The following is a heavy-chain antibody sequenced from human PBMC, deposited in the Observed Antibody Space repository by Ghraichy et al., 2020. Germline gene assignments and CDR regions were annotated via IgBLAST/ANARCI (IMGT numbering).Heavy chain of an antibody. CDR1: GFTFSGYW. CDR2: INTDGSTT. J-gene: IGHJ4*02. D-gene: IGHD6-19*01. V-gene: IGHV3-74*01. Sequence: GGSLRLSCAASGFTFSGYWMHWVRQAPGKELVWVSRINTDGSTTTYADSVKGRFTISRDNAKNTLYLQMNSLRADDTAVYYCAKASGHSTGWWVDYFDYWGQGALVTVSS. CDR3: AKASGHSTGWWVDYFDY.